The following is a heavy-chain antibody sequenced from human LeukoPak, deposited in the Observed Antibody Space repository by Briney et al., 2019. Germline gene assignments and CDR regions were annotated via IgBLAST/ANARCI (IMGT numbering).Heavy chain of an antibody. CDR1: GSTSSSYA. V-gene: IGHV3-48*03. D-gene: IGHD5-24*01. CDR3: ARGDGYNAFDY. Sequence: GGSLRLSCAASGSTSSSYATNWVRPLPGKGLEWVSYTSSSGSTIYYADSVEGRFTISRDNAKNSLYVQMNSLRAEDTAVYYCARGDGYNAFDYWGQRTLVTVSS. J-gene: IGHJ4*02. CDR2: TSSSGSTI.